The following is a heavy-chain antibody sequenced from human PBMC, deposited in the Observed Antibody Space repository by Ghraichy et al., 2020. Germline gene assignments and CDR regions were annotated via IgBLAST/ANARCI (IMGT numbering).Heavy chain of an antibody. V-gene: IGHV4-34*01. CDR3: ARGSAVGSGSYYVARPYYYYYYMDV. D-gene: IGHD3-10*01. J-gene: IGHJ6*03. CDR1: GGSFSGYY. CDR2: INHSGST. Sequence: SETLSLTCAVYGGSFSGYYWSWIRQPPGKGLEWIGEINHSGSTNYNPSLKSRVTISVDTSKNQFSLKLRSVTAADTAVYYCARGSAVGSGSYYVARPYYYYYYMDVWGKGTTVTVSS.